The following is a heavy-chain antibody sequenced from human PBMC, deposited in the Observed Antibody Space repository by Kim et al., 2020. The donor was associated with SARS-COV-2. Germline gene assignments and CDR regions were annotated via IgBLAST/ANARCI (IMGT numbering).Heavy chain of an antibody. V-gene: IGHV3-15*01. Sequence: GGSLRLSCAASGFTFSNAWMSWVRQAPGKGLEWVGRIKSKTDGGTTDYAAPVKGRFTISRDDSKNTLYLQMNSLKTEDTAVYYCTTDLGSSSWYWFDPWGQGTLVTVSS. D-gene: IGHD6-13*01. CDR3: TTDLGSSSWYWFDP. J-gene: IGHJ5*02. CDR2: IKSKTDGGTT. CDR1: GFTFSNAW.